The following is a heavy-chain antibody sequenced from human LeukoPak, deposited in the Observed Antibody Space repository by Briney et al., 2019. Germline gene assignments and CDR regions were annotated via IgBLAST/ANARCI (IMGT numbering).Heavy chain of an antibody. CDR2: ISSSGSTI. Sequence: SGGSLRLSCAASGFTFNSYSMNWVRQAPGKGLEWVSYISSSGSTIYYADSVKGRFTISRDNAKNSLYLQMNSLRAEDTAVYYCARCGPDYESLYYYGMDVWGQGTTVTVSS. J-gene: IGHJ6*02. V-gene: IGHV3-48*04. CDR3: ARCGPDYESLYYYGMDV. D-gene: IGHD4-17*01. CDR1: GFTFNSYS.